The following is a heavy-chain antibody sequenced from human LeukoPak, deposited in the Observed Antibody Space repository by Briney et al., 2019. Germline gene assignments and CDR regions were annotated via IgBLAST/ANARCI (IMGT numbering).Heavy chain of an antibody. J-gene: IGHJ4*02. V-gene: IGHV3-21*01. Sequence: GGSLRLSCAAPGFTFSSYSMNWVRQAPGKGLEGVSSISSNSSYIYYADSVKGRFTISRDNAKNSLYLQMNSLRAEDTAVYYCARDKSSSWYGFFDYWGQGTLVTVSS. D-gene: IGHD6-13*01. CDR1: GFTFSSYS. CDR3: ARDKSSSWYGFFDY. CDR2: ISSNSSYI.